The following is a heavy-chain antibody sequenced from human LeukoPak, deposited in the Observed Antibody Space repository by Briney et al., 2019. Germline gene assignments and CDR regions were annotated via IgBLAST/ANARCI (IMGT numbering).Heavy chain of an antibody. CDR1: GFALSNAW. CDR3: ANYISSSRGTFDS. V-gene: IGHV3-15*01. D-gene: IGHD3-16*01. Sequence: GGSLRLSCAASGFALSNAWMSWVRQAPGKGLEWVGRIKTKTDGGTADYAAPVKGRFSMSRDDSKTTLYLQMNSLKTEDTAVYYCANYISSSRGTFDSWGHGTLVTVSS. J-gene: IGHJ4*01. CDR2: IKTKTDGGTA.